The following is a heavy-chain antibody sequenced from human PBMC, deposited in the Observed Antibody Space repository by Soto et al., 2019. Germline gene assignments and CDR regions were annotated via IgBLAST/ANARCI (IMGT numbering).Heavy chain of an antibody. D-gene: IGHD2-21*01. Sequence: EVHVVESGGGWVQPAGSLRLSCAASWFTFTSYWMTWVRQAPGRGLEWVANINKHGSEQSYVDSVKGRFTISRDNANSSLYLQMNSMRADDTAVYDCVREIASRLWGKGTTGIVSS. CDR2: INKHGSEQ. V-gene: IGHV3-7*01. J-gene: IGHJ6*04. CDR3: VREIASRL. CDR1: WFTFTSYW.